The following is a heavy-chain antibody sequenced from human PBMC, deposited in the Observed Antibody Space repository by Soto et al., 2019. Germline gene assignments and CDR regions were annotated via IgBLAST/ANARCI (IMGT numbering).Heavy chain of an antibody. CDR2: IYHSGST. J-gene: IGHJ3*02. CDR3: ARDRIVGILGKGAFDI. Sequence: SETLSLTCAVSGYSISSGYYWGWIRQPPGKGLEWIGCIYHSGSTYYNPSLKSRVTISVATSKNQFSLKLSSVTAADTAVYYCARDRIVGILGKGAFDIWGQGTMVTVSS. CDR1: GYSISSGYY. V-gene: IGHV4-38-2*02. D-gene: IGHD1-26*01.